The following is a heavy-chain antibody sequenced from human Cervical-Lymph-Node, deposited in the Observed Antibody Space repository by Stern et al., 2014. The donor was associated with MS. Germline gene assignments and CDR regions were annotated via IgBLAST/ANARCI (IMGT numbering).Heavy chain of an antibody. CDR2: IWYDGSNK. CDR1: GFTFSSYG. Sequence: QVQLVESGGGVVQPGRSLRLSCAASGFTFSSYGMHWVRQAPGKGLEWVAGIWYDGSNKYYADSVKGRFTISRDNSKNTLYLQMNSLRAEDTAVYYCARDDGNYYYYYGMDVWGQGTTVTVSS. J-gene: IGHJ6*02. CDR3: ARDDGNYYYYYGMDV. V-gene: IGHV3-33*01.